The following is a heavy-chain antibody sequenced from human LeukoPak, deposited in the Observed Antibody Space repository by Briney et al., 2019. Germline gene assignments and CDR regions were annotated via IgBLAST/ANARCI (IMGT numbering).Heavy chain of an antibody. CDR3: AREAYDSSGYYYGTIQYFDY. V-gene: IGHV3-64*01. CDR1: GFTFSSYA. J-gene: IGHJ4*02. Sequence: GGSLRLSCAASGFTFSSYAMHWVRQAPGKGLEYVSAISSNGGSTYYANSVKGRFTISRDNSKNTLYLQMGSLRAEDMAVYYCAREAYDSSGYYYGTIQYFDYWGQGTLVTVSS. CDR2: ISSNGGST. D-gene: IGHD3-22*01.